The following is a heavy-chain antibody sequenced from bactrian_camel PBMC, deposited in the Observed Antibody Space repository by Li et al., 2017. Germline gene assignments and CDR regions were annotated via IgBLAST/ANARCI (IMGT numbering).Heavy chain of an antibody. D-gene: IGHD1*01. J-gene: IGHJ4*01. CDR2: IDSDGST. V-gene: IGHV3S53*01. Sequence: HVQLVESGGGSVQTGGSLRLSCRVSGYAVSTYYMAWFRQAPGREREGVATIDSDGSTRYPQSVKGRFTIPRDSAKNTAYLQMNSLKPEDTAVYFCVRDLFGAGAYWGQGTQVTVS. CDR3: VRDLFGAGAY. CDR1: GYAVSTYY.